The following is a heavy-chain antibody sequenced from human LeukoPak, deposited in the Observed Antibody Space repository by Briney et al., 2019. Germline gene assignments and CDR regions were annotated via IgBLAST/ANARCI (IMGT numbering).Heavy chain of an antibody. CDR1: GFTFSSYW. D-gene: IGHD6-19*01. Sequence: GSLRLSCAASGFTFSSYWMTWVRQAPGKGLEFVANIKEDGTVKYYVDSVKGRFTISRDNAKNSLYLQMNSLRAEDTAVYYCARRYSSGWSIDCWGQGTLVTVSS. V-gene: IGHV3-7*05. CDR2: IKEDGTVK. CDR3: ARRYSSGWSIDC. J-gene: IGHJ4*02.